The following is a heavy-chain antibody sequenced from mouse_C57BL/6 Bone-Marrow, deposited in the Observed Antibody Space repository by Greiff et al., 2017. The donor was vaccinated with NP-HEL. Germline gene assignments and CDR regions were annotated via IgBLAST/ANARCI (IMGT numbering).Heavy chain of an antibody. CDR2: IYPGDGDT. D-gene: IGHD1-1*01. Sequence: VKLVESGPELVKPGASVKISCKASGYAFSSSWMNWVKQRPGKGLEWIGRIYPGDGDTNYNGKFKGKATLTADKSSSTAYMQLSSLTSEDSAVYFCAREGVIYLDYWGQGTSVTVSS. CDR3: AREGVIYLDY. J-gene: IGHJ4*01. V-gene: IGHV1-82*01. CDR1: GYAFSSSW.